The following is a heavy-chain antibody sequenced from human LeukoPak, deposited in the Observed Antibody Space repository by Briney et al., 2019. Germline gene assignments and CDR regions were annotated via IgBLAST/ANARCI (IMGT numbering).Heavy chain of an antibody. CDR1: GGTFSSYA. Sequence: ASVKVSCKASGGTFSSYAISWVRQAPGQGLEWLGGIIPIFGTANYAQKFQGRVTITTDESTSTAYMELSSLRSEDTAVYYCARGGYCSSTSCYYDAFDIWGQGTTVTVSS. CDR3: ARGGYCSSTSCYYDAFDI. V-gene: IGHV1-69*05. D-gene: IGHD2-2*01. CDR2: IIPIFGTA. J-gene: IGHJ3*02.